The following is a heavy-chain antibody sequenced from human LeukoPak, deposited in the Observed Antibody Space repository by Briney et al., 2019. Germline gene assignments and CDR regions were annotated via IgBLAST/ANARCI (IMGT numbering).Heavy chain of an antibody. D-gene: IGHD2-21*02. CDR1: GGSVSSGNYY. V-gene: IGHV4-30-4*01. CDR2: IYYSGST. J-gene: IGHJ4*02. Sequence: PSETLSLTCTVSGGSVSSGNYYWTWIRQPPGKGLEWIGYIYYSGSTCYNPSLKSRVTISVDTSKNQFSLKLSSVTAADTAVYYCARELAYCGGDCYTFDYWGQGTLVTVSS. CDR3: ARELAYCGGDCYTFDY.